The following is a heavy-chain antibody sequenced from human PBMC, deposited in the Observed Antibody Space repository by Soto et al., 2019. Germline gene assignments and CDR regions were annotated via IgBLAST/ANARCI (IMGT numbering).Heavy chain of an antibody. J-gene: IGHJ4*01. CDR2: IWYDGSNK. V-gene: IGHV3-33*01. CDR1: GFTFSSYG. Sequence: GGYLRLSCAASGFTFSSYGMHWVRQAPGKGLEWVAVIWYDGSNKYYADSVKGRFTISRDNSKNTLYLQMNSLRAEDTAVYYCARELAVSRNEYFDWLLCPPPGYWVHGT. CDR3: ARELAVSRNEYFDWLLCPPPGY. D-gene: IGHD3-9*01.